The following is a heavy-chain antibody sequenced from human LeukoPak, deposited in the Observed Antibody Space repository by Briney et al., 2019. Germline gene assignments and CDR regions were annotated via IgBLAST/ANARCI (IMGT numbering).Heavy chain of an antibody. J-gene: IGHJ4*02. Sequence: PSETLSLTCTVSGGSISSSTYYWGWIRQPPGKGLEWIGSIYYSGSTNYNPSLKSRVTISVDTSKNQFSLKLSSVTAADTAVYYCARGGYDILTGYYAFDYWGQGTLVTVSS. V-gene: IGHV4-39*07. CDR2: IYYSGST. CDR3: ARGGYDILTGYYAFDY. CDR1: GGSISSSTYY. D-gene: IGHD3-9*01.